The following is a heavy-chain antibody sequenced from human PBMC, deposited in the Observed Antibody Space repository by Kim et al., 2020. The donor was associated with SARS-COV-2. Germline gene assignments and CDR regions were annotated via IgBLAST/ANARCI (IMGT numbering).Heavy chain of an antibody. D-gene: IGHD6-13*01. CDR1: GYSFTSYW. V-gene: IGHV5-51*01. CDR2: IYPGDSDT. J-gene: IGHJ6*02. Sequence: GESLKISCKGSGYSFTSYWIGWVRQMPGKGLEWMGIIYPGDSDTRYSPSFQGQVTISADKSISTAYLQWSSLKASDTAMYYCARHGYSSSWYLLITHGMDVWGQGTTVTVSS. CDR3: ARHGYSSSWYLLITHGMDV.